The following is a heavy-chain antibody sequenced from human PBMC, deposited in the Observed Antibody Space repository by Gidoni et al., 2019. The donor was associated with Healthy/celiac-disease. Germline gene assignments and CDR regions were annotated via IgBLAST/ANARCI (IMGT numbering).Heavy chain of an antibody. CDR1: GFTLSSHA. D-gene: IGHD1-26*01. CDR2: IRGRVGST. V-gene: IGHV3-23*04. J-gene: IGHJ3*01. Sequence: EVQLVEYGGGLVQPGGDLRLSCAATGFTLSSHAMSWVRQAPGTGLALFSAIRGRVGSTYYADSVTGRFPIASANSTHTLYLQMNSLRAEDTAVYYCAQDFLLGPLGELLNDAFALWGQGPMVTVSS. CDR3: AQDFLLGPLGELLNDAFAL.